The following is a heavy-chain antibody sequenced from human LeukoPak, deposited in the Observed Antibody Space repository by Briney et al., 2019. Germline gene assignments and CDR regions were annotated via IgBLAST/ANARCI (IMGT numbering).Heavy chain of an antibody. V-gene: IGHV1-69*13. CDR3: ASQNGGSFDY. J-gene: IGHJ4*02. D-gene: IGHD4-23*01. CDR2: IIPIFGTA. Sequence: ASVKVSCKASGGTFSSYAISWVRQAPGQGLEWMGGIIPIFGTANYAQKFQGRVTITADESTSTAYMELSSLRFEDTAVYYCASQNGGSFDYWGQGTLVTVSS. CDR1: GGTFSSYA.